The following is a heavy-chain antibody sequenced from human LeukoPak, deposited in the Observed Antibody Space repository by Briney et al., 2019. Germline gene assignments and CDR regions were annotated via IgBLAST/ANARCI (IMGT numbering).Heavy chain of an antibody. CDR1: GGTFSSYA. J-gene: IGHJ6*03. D-gene: IGHD2-2*01. Sequence: SVKVSCKASGGTFSSYAISWVRQAPGQGLEWMGGIIPIFGPPNYAQKFQDRVTITTHESTSTAYMELNSLTSDDTAVYYCATRNCSSTSCYYFYYYMDVWGKGTTVTVSS. CDR3: ATRNCSSTSCYYFYYYMDV. V-gene: IGHV1-69*05. CDR2: IIPIFGPP.